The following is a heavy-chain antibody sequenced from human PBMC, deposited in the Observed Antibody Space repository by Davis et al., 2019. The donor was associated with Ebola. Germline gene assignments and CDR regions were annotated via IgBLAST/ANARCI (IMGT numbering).Heavy chain of an antibody. CDR1: GFTFSSYS. Sequence: PGGSLRLSCAASGFTFSSYSMNWVRQAPGKGLEWVSSISRSSSYIYYADSVKGRFTISRDNAKNSLYLQMNSLRAEDTAVYYCARDGYYYDSSGYYDAFDIWGQGTMVTVSS. CDR2: ISRSSSYI. CDR3: ARDGYYYDSSGYYDAFDI. V-gene: IGHV3-21*01. D-gene: IGHD3-22*01. J-gene: IGHJ3*02.